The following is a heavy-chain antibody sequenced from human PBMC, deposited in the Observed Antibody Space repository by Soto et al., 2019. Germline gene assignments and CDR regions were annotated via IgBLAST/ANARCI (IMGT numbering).Heavy chain of an antibody. Sequence: GGSLRLSCAASGFTFSDYAMNWVRQAPGKGLEWVLFISGSGGTQFYADSVKGRFTISRDKFKNTLYFQMNSLRVEDKAVYYCAKDVSLFSSSWFDYWGQGILVTVSS. V-gene: IGHV3-23*01. D-gene: IGHD6-13*01. CDR1: GFTFSDYA. J-gene: IGHJ4*02. CDR2: ISGSGGTQ. CDR3: AKDVSLFSSSWFDY.